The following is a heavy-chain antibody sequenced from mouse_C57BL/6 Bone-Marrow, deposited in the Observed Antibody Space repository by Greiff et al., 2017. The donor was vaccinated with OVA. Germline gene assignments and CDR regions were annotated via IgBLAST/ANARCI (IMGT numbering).Heavy chain of an antibody. J-gene: IGHJ4*01. D-gene: IGHD1-1*01. CDR1: GFTFSDYY. V-gene: IGHV5-12*01. CDR2: ISNGGGST. CDR3: ARRYGSSFYAMDY. Sequence: EVKLQESGGGLVQPGGSLKLSCAASGFTFSDYYMYWVRQTPEKRLEWVAYISNGGGSTYYPDTVKGRFTISRDNAKNTLYLQMSRLKSEYTAMYYCARRYGSSFYAMDYWGQGTSVTVSS.